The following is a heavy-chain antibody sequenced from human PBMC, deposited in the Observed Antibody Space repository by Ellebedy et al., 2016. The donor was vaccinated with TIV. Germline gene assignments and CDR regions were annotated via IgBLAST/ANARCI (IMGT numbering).Heavy chain of an antibody. Sequence: GGSLRLSXKASGYSFTTYWIGWVRQMPGKGLEWMGVFHPGDSDSGYNPSFEGQVTISADRSINTAYLQWSSLKASDTAMYYCARRDTMTVVVGGFDVWGQGTMLTVS. CDR3: ARRDTMTVVVGGFDV. CDR1: GYSFTTYW. CDR2: FHPGDSDS. V-gene: IGHV5-51*01. D-gene: IGHD3-22*01. J-gene: IGHJ3*01.